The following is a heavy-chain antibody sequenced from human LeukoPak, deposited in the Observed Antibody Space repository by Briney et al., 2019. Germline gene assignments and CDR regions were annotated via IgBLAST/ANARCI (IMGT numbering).Heavy chain of an antibody. CDR2: IYTSGST. CDR3: ARDCSSTSCRRYYFGY. D-gene: IGHD2-2*01. V-gene: IGHV4-61*02. Sequence: SETLSLTCTVSGGSISSGSYYWSWIRQPAGKGLEWIGRIYTSGSTNYNPSLKSRVTISVDTSKNQFSLKLSSVTAADTAVYYCARDCSSTSCRRYYFGYWGQGTLVTVSS. J-gene: IGHJ4*02. CDR1: GGSISSGSYY.